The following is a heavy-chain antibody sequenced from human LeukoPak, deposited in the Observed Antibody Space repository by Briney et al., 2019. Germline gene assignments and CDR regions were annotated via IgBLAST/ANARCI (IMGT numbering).Heavy chain of an antibody. CDR1: GGSFSGYY. J-gene: IGHJ3*02. Sequence: SETLSLTCAVYGGSFSGYYWSWIRQPPGKGLEWIGEINHSGSTNYNPSLKSRVTISVDTSKNQFSLKLSSVTAADTAVYYCARGPRPLYYYDSSGWYAFDIWGQGTMVTVSS. CDR3: ARGPRPLYYYDSSGWYAFDI. CDR2: INHSGST. V-gene: IGHV4-34*01. D-gene: IGHD3-22*01.